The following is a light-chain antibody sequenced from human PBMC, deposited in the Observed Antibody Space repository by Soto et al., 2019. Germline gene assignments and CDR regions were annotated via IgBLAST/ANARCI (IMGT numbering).Light chain of an antibody. Sequence: DIQMTQSPSSVSASVGDRVTITCRASQDISRWLVWYQQKSGKAPQLLIYAASSLQSGVPSRFSGSGSGTDFTLTISSLQPEDFATYFCQQGDTFPLTFGGGTKVELK. J-gene: IGKJ4*01. CDR2: AAS. CDR1: QDISRW. CDR3: QQGDTFPLT. V-gene: IGKV1-12*01.